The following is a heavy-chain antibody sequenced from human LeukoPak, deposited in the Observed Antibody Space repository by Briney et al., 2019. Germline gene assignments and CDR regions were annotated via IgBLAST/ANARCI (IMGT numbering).Heavy chain of an antibody. D-gene: IGHD3-10*01. J-gene: IGHJ6*03. Sequence: PSETLSLTCTVSGYSISSGYYWGWIRQPPGKGLEWIGSIYHSGSTYYNPSLKSRVTISVDTSKNQFSLKLSSVTAADTAVYYCARVNGGSGIDDYMDVWGKGTTVTVSS. V-gene: IGHV4-38-2*02. CDR3: ARVNGGSGIDDYMDV. CDR2: IYHSGST. CDR1: GYSISSGYY.